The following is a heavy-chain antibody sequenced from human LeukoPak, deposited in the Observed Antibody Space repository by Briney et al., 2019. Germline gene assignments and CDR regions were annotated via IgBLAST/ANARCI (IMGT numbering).Heavy chain of an antibody. CDR3: ARRRSYYDFWSGYYYYYYYMDV. J-gene: IGHJ6*03. CDR1: GGSISSYY. D-gene: IGHD3-3*01. CDR2: IYTSGST. V-gene: IGHV4-4*09. Sequence: SETLSLTCTVSGGSISSYYRSWIRQPPGKGLEWIGYIYTSGSTNYNPSLKSRVTISVDTSKNQFSLKLSSVTAADTAVYYCARRRSYYDFWSGYYYYYYYMDVWGKGTTVTVSS.